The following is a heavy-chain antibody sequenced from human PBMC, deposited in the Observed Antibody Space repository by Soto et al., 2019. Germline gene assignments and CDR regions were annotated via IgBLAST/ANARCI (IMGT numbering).Heavy chain of an antibody. J-gene: IGHJ5*02. V-gene: IGHV4-38-2*01. CDR1: CDSISRDYY. D-gene: IGHD6-6*01. CDR3: ARYSASFNWFDP. CDR2: AYPSGST. Sequence: SETLSLTCAGSCDSISRDYYWAWIRQSPGKGLEWIGSAYPSGSTYYNPSVKSRVTMSLDMAQNQFSLTLTSVTAADTAIYYCARYSASFNWFDPWGQGTLVTVSS.